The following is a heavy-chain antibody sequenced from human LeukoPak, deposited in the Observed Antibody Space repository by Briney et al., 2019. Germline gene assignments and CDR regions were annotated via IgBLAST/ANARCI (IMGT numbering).Heavy chain of an antibody. CDR3: ARDGPGSYYRGYYYYGMDV. CDR2: IYTSGST. V-gene: IGHV4-4*07. D-gene: IGHD3-10*01. J-gene: IGHJ6*02. Sequence: PSETLSLTCTVSGGSISSYYWSWIRQPAGKGLEWIGRIYTSGSTNYNPSLKSRVTMSVDTSKNQFSLKLSSVTAADTAVYYCARDGPGSYYRGYYYYGMDVWGQGTTVTVSS. CDR1: GGSISSYY.